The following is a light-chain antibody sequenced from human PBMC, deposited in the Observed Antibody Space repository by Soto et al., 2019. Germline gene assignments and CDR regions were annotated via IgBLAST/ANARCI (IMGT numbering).Light chain of an antibody. CDR3: QQNYRSPWT. V-gene: IGKV1-39*01. CDR2: DAS. CDR1: QSISSY. J-gene: IGKJ1*01. Sequence: DIQMTQSPSSLSASVGDRVTITCRASQSISSYLNWYQQKPGNAPNLLIYDASILQSGVPSRFSGSGSGTDFTLIISSLQPDDFATYYCQQNYRSPWTFGRGTKVDIK.